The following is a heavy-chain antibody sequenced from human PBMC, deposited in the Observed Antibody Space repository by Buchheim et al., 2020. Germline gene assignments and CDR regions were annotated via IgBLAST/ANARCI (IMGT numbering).Heavy chain of an antibody. J-gene: IGHJ4*02. CDR1: GFTFSSYS. CDR2: ISSSSSYI. Sequence: EVQLVESGGGLVKPGGSLRLSCAASGFTFSSYSMNWVRQAPGKGLEWVSSISSSSSYIYYADSVKGRFTISRDNAKNPLYLQMNSLRAEDTAVYYCARDPFVYCSSTSCPTDYWGQGTL. D-gene: IGHD2-2*01. CDR3: ARDPFVYCSSTSCPTDY. V-gene: IGHV3-21*01.